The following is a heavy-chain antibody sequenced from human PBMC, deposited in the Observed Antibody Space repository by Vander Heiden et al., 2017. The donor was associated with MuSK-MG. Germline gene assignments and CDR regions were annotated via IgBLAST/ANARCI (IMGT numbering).Heavy chain of an antibody. D-gene: IGHD1-1*01. CDR2: ISGSGGST. Sequence: EVQLLESGGGLVQPGGSLRLSCAASGFTFSSYAMSWVHQAPGKGLEWVSAISGSGGSTYYADSVKGRFTISRDNSKNTLYLQMNSLRAEHTAVYYCAKVWNDEFGRYYYYYMDVWGKGPTVNVAS. CDR3: AKVWNDEFGRYYYYYMDV. V-gene: IGHV3-23*01. CDR1: GFTFSSYA. J-gene: IGHJ6*03.